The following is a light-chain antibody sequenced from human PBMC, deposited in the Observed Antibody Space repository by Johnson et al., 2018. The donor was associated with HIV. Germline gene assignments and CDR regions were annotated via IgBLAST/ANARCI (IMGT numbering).Light chain of an antibody. Sequence: QLVLTQPPSVSAAPGQKVTISCSGSSSNIGNNYVSWYQQLPGTAPKLLIYNNNKRPSGIPDRFSGSKSGTSATLGITGLQTGDEADDYCGTWDSSLSVGFFGTGTKVTVL. CDR1: SSNIGNNY. J-gene: IGLJ1*01. CDR3: GTWDSSLSVGF. CDR2: NNN. V-gene: IGLV1-51*01.